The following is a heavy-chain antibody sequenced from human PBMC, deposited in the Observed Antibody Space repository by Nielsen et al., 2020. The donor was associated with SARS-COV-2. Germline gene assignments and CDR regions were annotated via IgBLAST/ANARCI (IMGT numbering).Heavy chain of an antibody. Sequence: WIRQPPGKGLEWVAVISYDAGNKNYADSVKGRFTISRDNSKNTLYLQMNSLRAEDTAVYYCATSTYCSSTSCYAYYYYYGMDVWGQGTTVTVSS. V-gene: IGHV3-30*03. CDR2: ISYDAGNK. J-gene: IGHJ6*02. CDR3: ATSTYCSSTSCYAYYYYYGMDV. D-gene: IGHD2-2*01.